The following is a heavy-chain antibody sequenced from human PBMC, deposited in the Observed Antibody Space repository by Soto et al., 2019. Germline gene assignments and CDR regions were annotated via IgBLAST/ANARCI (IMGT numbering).Heavy chain of an antibody. Sequence: SVKVSCKASGGTFSSYAISRVRQAPGQGLEWMGGIIPIFGTANYAQKFQGRVTITADESTSTAYMELSSLRSEDTAVYYCARGYGDYTYYFDYWGQGTLVTVSS. J-gene: IGHJ4*02. CDR2: IIPIFGTA. D-gene: IGHD4-17*01. CDR1: GGTFSSYA. CDR3: ARGYGDYTYYFDY. V-gene: IGHV1-69*13.